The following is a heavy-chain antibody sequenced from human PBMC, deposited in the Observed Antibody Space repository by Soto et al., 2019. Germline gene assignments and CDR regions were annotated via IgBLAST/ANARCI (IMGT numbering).Heavy chain of an antibody. CDR1: GFTFRSYA. CDR2: ITSSSENT. Sequence: EVQLLESGGDLVQSGGSLRLSCADSGFTFRSYAMSWVRQAPGKGLEWISVITSSSENTYYADSVNGRFTISRDNAKNTLYLQLNSLRAEDTAIYYCATYNTSPRTHFEYWGQGTLVTVSS. D-gene: IGHD3-3*01. J-gene: IGHJ4*02. CDR3: ATYNTSPRTHFEY. V-gene: IGHV3-23*01.